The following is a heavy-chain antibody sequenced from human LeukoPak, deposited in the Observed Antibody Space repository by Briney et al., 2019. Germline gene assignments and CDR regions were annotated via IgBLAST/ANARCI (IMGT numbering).Heavy chain of an antibody. V-gene: IGHV3-11*01. D-gene: IGHD1-7*01. Sequence: GGSLRLSCVVSGLSVNGYYMSWIRQAPGKGLEWISDIGGSESIVSYGGSVRGRFTVSRDFAMNSLFLQLNSLSADDTAVYYCAREMVAGTFDSWGQGTLVTVSS. CDR3: AREMVAGTFDS. CDR1: GLSVNGYY. CDR2: IGGSESIV. J-gene: IGHJ4*02.